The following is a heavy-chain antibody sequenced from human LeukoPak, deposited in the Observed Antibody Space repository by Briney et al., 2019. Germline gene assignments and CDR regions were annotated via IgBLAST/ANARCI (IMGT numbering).Heavy chain of an antibody. D-gene: IGHD3-22*01. J-gene: IGHJ4*02. CDR2: MYHRGST. V-gene: IGHV4-38-2*02. CDR3: AREPGYYDSSGYHYFDY. CDR1: GYSISSGYY. Sequence: SETLSLTCAVSGYSISSGYYWGWIRQSPGKGLEWIGSMYHRGSTYYNPSLKSRVTISVDTSKNQFSLKLSCVTAADTAVYYCAREPGYYDSSGYHYFDYWGQGTLVTVSS.